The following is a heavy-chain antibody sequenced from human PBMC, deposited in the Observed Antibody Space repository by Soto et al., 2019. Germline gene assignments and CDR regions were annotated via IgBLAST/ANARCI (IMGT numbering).Heavy chain of an antibody. V-gene: IGHV3-48*02. CDR2: ISSSSSTI. J-gene: IGHJ3*02. CDR3: ARDIYDILTGYPRPFDI. CDR1: GFTFSSYS. Sequence: QPGGSLRLSCAASGFTFSSYSMNWVRQAPGKGLEWVSYISSSSSTIYYADSVKGRFTISRDNAKNSLYLQMNSLRDEDTAVYYCARDIYDILTGYPRPFDIWGQGTMVTVSS. D-gene: IGHD3-9*01.